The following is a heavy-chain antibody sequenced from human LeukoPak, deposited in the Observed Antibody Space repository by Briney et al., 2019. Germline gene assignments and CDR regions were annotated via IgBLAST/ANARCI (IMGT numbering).Heavy chain of an antibody. CDR1: GGSFSGYY. J-gene: IGHJ4*02. D-gene: IGHD2-8*02. Sequence: PSETLSLTCAVYGGSFSGYYWSWIRQPPGKGLEWIGEINHSGSTNYNPSLKSRVTISVDTSKNQFSLKLSSVPAADTAVYYCARGPRIWWVIPFGYWGQGTLVTVSS. V-gene: IGHV4-34*01. CDR2: INHSGST. CDR3: ARGPRIWWVIPFGY.